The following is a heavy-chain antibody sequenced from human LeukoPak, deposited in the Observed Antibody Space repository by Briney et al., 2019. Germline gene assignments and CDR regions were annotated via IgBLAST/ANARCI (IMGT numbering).Heavy chain of an antibody. CDR2: IWYDGSNK. D-gene: IGHD2-21*02. J-gene: IGHJ6*02. CDR3: ARDAYCGGDCYSGYYYGMDV. V-gene: IGHV3-33*01. Sequence: PGGSLRLSCAASGFTFSSYGMHWVRQAPGKGLEWVAVIWYDGSNKYYADSVKGRFTISRDNSKNTLYLQMNSLRAEGTAVYYCARDAYCGGDCYSGYYYGMDVWGQGTTVTVPS. CDR1: GFTFSSYG.